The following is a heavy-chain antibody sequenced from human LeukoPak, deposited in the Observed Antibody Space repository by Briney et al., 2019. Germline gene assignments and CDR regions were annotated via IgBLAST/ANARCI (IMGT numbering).Heavy chain of an antibody. CDR2: ISDDGNTK. V-gene: IGHV3-30*18. J-gene: IGHJ4*02. CDR1: GFTFSSYG. Sequence: PGGSLRLSCAASGFTFSSYGMHWVRQAPGKGLEWVAVISDDGNTKYYADSVKGRFTISRDNSQNTHYLQMNSLRPEDTAVYYCAKALTGTLEYWGQGTLVTVSS. D-gene: IGHD3-9*01. CDR3: AKALTGTLEY.